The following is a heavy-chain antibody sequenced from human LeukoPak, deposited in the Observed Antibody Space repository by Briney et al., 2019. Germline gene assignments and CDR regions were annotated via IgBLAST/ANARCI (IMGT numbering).Heavy chain of an antibody. CDR3: ARDLNYYDSSEGY. D-gene: IGHD3-22*01. Sequence: GGSLRLSCAASGFTFSGYAMSWVRQAPGKGLEWVSAISGSGGSTYYADSVKGRFTISRDNAKNSLYLQMNSLRAEDTAVYYCARDLNYYDSSEGYWGQGTLVTVSS. CDR1: GFTFSGYA. V-gene: IGHV3-23*01. J-gene: IGHJ4*02. CDR2: ISGSGGST.